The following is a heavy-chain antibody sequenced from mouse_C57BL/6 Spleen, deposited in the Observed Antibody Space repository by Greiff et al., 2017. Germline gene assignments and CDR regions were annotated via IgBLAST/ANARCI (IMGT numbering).Heavy chain of an antibody. Sequence: VQLQESGPELVKPGASVKISCKASGYAFSSSWMNWVKQRPGKGLEWIGRIYPGDGDTNYNGKFKGKATLTADKSSSTAYMQLSSLTSEDSAVYFCARFTVVAPYAMDYWGQGTSVTVSS. J-gene: IGHJ4*01. CDR1: GYAFSSSW. CDR3: ARFTVVAPYAMDY. CDR2: IYPGDGDT. V-gene: IGHV1-82*01. D-gene: IGHD1-1*01.